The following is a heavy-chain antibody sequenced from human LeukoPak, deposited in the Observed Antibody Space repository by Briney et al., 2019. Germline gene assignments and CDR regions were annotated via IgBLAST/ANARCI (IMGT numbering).Heavy chain of an antibody. D-gene: IGHD3-10*01. Sequence: ASVKVSCKASGYTFTDYYMHWVRQAPGQGLESMGWINPDSGGTKFAQKFQGRVTMTRDTSISTAYMELNSLRSDDTAVFYCARGSGSTLEQGKKPLDYWGQGTLVTVSS. V-gene: IGHV1-2*02. J-gene: IGHJ4*02. CDR3: ARGSGSTLEQGKKPLDY. CDR2: INPDSGGT. CDR1: GYTFTDYY.